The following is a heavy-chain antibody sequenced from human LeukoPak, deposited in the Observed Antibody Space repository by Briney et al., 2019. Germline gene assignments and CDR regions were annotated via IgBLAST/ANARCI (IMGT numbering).Heavy chain of an antibody. Sequence: SETLSLTCTVSGGSISSYYWSWIRQPPGKGLEWIGYIYYSGSTNYNPSLKSRVTISVDTSKNQFSLKLSSVTAADTAVYYCARVIRSHGGWSEPAGMDVWGQGTTVTVSS. D-gene: IGHD4-23*01. V-gene: IGHV4-59*01. CDR2: IYYSGST. CDR3: ARVIRSHGGWSEPAGMDV. CDR1: GGSISSYY. J-gene: IGHJ6*02.